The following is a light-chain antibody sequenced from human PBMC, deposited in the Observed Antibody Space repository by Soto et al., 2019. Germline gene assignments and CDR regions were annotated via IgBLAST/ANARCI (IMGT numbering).Light chain of an antibody. J-gene: IGKJ1*01. CDR2: GAS. V-gene: IGKV3D-20*02. CDR1: QSVSSSY. Sequence: EIVLTQSPATLSLSPGERATLSCRASQSVSSSYLAWYQQKPGQAPRLLIYGASNRATGTPDRFSGSGSGTDFTLTISRLEPEDFAVYYCQQRSNWPWTFGQGTKVDI. CDR3: QQRSNWPWT.